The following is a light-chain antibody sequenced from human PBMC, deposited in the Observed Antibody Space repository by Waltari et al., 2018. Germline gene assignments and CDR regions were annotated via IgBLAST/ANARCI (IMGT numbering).Light chain of an antibody. CDR1: QSVSSS. Sequence: EIVLTQSPATPSLSPGERATLSCRASQSVSSSLAWYQHKPGQAPRLLIYDASISVTGIPARFSGSGSGTDFTLTISSLEPEDFAVYYCQQRSKWPWAFGQGTKVEIK. V-gene: IGKV3-11*01. J-gene: IGKJ1*01. CDR2: DAS. CDR3: QQRSKWPWA.